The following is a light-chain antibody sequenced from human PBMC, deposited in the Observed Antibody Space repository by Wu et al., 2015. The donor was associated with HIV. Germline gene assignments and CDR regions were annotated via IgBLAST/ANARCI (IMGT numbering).Light chain of an antibody. CDR3: QQRSYSIT. Sequence: DIVLTQSPATLSLSPGERVTLSCRASQSVSSNLAWYQQKFGQPPRLLIYDASTRATGIPARFSGGGSGTDFTLTISSLEPEDVAVYYCQQRSYSITFGQRDTTG. CDR2: DAS. V-gene: IGKV3-11*01. CDR1: QSVSSN. J-gene: IGKJ5*01.